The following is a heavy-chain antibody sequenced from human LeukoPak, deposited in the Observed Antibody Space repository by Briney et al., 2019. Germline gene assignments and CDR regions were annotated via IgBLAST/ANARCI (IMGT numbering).Heavy chain of an antibody. J-gene: IGHJ5*02. V-gene: IGHV4-34*01. D-gene: IGHD2-2*01. CDR2: INHSGST. Sequence: PSETLSLTCAVYGGSFSGYYWSWIRQPPGKGLEWIGEINHSGSTNYNPSLKSRVTISVDTSKNQFSLKLSSVTAADTAVYYCARVRRGYCSSTSCYSSINWFDPWGQGTLVTVSS. CDR3: ARVRRGYCSSTSCYSSINWFDP. CDR1: GGSFSGYY.